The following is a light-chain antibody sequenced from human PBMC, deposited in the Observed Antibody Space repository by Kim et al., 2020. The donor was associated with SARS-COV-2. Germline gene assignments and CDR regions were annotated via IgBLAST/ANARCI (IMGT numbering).Light chain of an antibody. CDR1: QGVSSDY. Sequence: PGEGAPHSCKTSQGVSSDYLAWYQQETGHAPRHLIYATSNRAPGIPSRFSGSGSATDFTLTISRLEPEDFGVYYCHQYGPSPPWTFGQGTKVEIK. J-gene: IGKJ1*01. CDR3: HQYGPSPPWT. V-gene: IGKV3-20*01. CDR2: ATS.